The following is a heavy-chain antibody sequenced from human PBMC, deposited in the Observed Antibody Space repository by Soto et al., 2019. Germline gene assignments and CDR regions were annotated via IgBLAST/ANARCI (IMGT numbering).Heavy chain of an antibody. CDR1: GFTFSSYS. D-gene: IGHD1-26*01. CDR2: ISSSSSYI. CDR3: ARKRAGGLNYDYYMDV. Sequence: EVQLVESGGGLVKPGGSLRLSCVVSGFTFSSYSMNWVRQAPGKGLEWVSSISSSSSYIYYADSVKGRFTISRDNAKNSLYLQMNSLRAEDTAVYYCARKRAGGLNYDYYMDVWGKGTTVTVSS. J-gene: IGHJ6*03. V-gene: IGHV3-21*01.